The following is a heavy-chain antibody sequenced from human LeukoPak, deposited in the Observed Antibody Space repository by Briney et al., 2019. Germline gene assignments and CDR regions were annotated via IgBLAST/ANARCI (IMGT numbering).Heavy chain of an antibody. D-gene: IGHD2-15*01. Sequence: GASVKVSCKASGYTFNSYGISWVRQAPGQGLEWMGWISAYDGNTNYAQKLQGRVTMTTDTSTSTAYMELRSLRSDDTAVYYCARDRVYCSGGSCYPYYFDYWGQGTLVTVSS. CDR1: GYTFNSYG. J-gene: IGHJ4*02. CDR2: ISAYDGNT. CDR3: ARDRVYCSGGSCYPYYFDY. V-gene: IGHV1-18*04.